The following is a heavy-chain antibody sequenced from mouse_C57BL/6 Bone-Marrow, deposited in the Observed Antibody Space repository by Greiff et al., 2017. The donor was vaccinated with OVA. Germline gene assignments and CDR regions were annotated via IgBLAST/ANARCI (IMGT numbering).Heavy chain of an antibody. D-gene: IGHD2-3*01. J-gene: IGHJ3*01. Sequence: VMLVESGAELVKPGASVKLSCKASGYTFTEYTIHWVKQRSGQGLEWIGWFYPGSGSIKYNEKFKDKATLTADKSSSTVYMELSRLTSEDSAVYFCARHEVRTFYDGYYGFAYWGQGTLVTVSA. V-gene: IGHV1-62-2*01. CDR1: GYTFTEYT. CDR2: FYPGSGSI. CDR3: ARHEVRTFYDGYYGFAY.